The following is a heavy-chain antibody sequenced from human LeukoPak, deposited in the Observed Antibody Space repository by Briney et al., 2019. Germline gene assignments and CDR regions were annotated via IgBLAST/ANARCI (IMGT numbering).Heavy chain of an antibody. V-gene: IGHV3-21*01. J-gene: IGHJ4*02. D-gene: IGHD5-12*01. Sequence: GGSLGLSCAASGFTFSSYSMNWVRQAPGKGLEWVSSISSSSSYIYYADSVKGRFTISRDNAKNSLYLQMNSLRAEDTAVYYCARDFNSGGYDSGSDYFDYWGQGTLVTVSS. CDR2: ISSSSSYI. CDR1: GFTFSSYS. CDR3: ARDFNSGGYDSGSDYFDY.